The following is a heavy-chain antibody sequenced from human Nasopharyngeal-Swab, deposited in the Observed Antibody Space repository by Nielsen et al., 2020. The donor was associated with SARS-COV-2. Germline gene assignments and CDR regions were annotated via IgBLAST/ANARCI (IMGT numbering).Heavy chain of an antibody. D-gene: IGHD3-22*01. J-gene: IGHJ3*02. V-gene: IGHV5-51*01. CDR1: GYSFTSYW. CDR3: ARQRGYYYDSSGYYEQRDAFDI. Sequence: GESLKISCKGSGYSFTSYWIGWVRQMPGEGLEWMGIIYPGDSDTRYSPSFQGQVTISADKSISTAYLQWSSLKASDTAMYYCARQRGYYYDSSGYYEQRDAFDIWGQGTMVTVSS. CDR2: IYPGDSDT.